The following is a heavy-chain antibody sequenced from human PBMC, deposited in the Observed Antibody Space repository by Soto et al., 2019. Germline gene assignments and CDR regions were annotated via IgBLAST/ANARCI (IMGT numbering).Heavy chain of an antibody. D-gene: IGHD3-22*01. Sequence: QEQLVQSGAEVKKPGASVKISCKASGYTFNTYDINWVRQATGQGLEWMGWMNPESGSTGFAQSFQGRITLTRNPSLNTVYMEVSSLTNEDTAVYFCARSGGSGYYSAHYYGMDVWGPGTTVTVSS. V-gene: IGHV1-8*01. CDR1: GYTFNTYD. CDR3: ARSGGSGYYSAHYYGMDV. J-gene: IGHJ6*02. CDR2: MNPESGST.